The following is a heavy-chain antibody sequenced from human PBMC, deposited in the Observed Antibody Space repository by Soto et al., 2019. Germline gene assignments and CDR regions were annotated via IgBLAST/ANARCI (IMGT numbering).Heavy chain of an antibody. CDR3: AREIVGATGWFDP. V-gene: IGHV4-59*01. J-gene: IGHJ5*02. CDR2: IYSIGRT. CDR1: GGSIGSYY. Sequence: SETLSLTCTVSGGSIGSYYWTWIRQPPGKGLEWIGYIYSIGRTNYNPSLKSRVTMSIDTSKNQFSLRLNSVTAADTAVYYCAREIVGATGWFDPWGQGTRVTVS. D-gene: IGHD1-26*01.